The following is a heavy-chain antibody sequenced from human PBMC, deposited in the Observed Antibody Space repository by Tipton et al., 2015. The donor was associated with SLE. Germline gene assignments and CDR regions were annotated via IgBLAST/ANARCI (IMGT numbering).Heavy chain of an antibody. CDR3: ASLNVDTANWDY. J-gene: IGHJ4*02. Sequence: TLSLTCTASGGSISSGSYYWSWIRQPAGKGLEWIGRIYTSGSTNSNPSLKSRVTISVDTSKNQFSLKLSSVTAADTAVYYCASLNVDTANWDYWGQGTLVTVSS. D-gene: IGHD5-18*01. V-gene: IGHV4-61*02. CDR1: GGSISSGSYY. CDR2: IYTSGST.